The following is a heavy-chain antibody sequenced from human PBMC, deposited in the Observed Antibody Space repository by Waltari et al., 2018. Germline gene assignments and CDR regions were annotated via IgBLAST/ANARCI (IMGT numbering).Heavy chain of an antibody. Sequence: EVQLLESGGGLVQPGGSQRLSCATSGFTFRYFGMRWVRQAPGKGPEWVSGIIGSGGSTYYADSVKGRFTISRDNSKNMLYLEMNNLGAEDTATYYCAKGGYCGGARCQTGLDWGQGTLVTVSS. D-gene: IGHD2-21*01. CDR3: AKGGYCGGARCQTGLD. CDR1: GFTFRYFG. J-gene: IGHJ4*02. CDR2: IIGSGGST. V-gene: IGHV3-23*01.